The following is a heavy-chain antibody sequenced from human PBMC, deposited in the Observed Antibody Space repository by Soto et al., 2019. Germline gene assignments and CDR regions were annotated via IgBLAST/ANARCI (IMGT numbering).Heavy chain of an antibody. CDR2: ISTYNGNT. CDR1: GYSFTRFG. CDR3: ARAPQYSTSPQVFDY. J-gene: IGHJ4*02. V-gene: IGHV1-18*01. Sequence: QVQLLQSGAEVKKPGASVRVSCKASGYSFTRFGISWVRQAPGQGREWVGRISTYNGNTKYAPKLQGRVTVSTDTSTSTAYMELRSLSSDDTAVYYCARAPQYSTSPQVFDYWGQGTLLTVSS. D-gene: IGHD6-6*01.